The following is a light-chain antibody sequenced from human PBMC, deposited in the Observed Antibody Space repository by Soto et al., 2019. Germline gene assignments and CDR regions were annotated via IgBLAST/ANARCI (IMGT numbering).Light chain of an antibody. CDR2: AAS. J-gene: IGKJ1*01. CDR1: QTINSY. V-gene: IGKV1-39*01. Sequence: DIQMTQSPSSLSASVGDRVTITCRASQTINSYLNWYQQKPGKAPKLLIYAASTLQSGVPSRFSGSRSGTDFTLTISSLQPDDFATYYCQQYHSWTFGQGTKVDIK. CDR3: QQYHSWT.